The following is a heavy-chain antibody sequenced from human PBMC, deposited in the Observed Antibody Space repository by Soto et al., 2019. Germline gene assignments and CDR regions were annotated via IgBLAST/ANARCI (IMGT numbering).Heavy chain of an antibody. J-gene: IGHJ5*02. CDR1: GGSISSSSYY. D-gene: IGHD4-4*01. CDR2: IYYSGST. Sequence: SETLSLTCTVSGGSISSSSYYWGWIRQPPGKGLEWIGSIYYSGSTYYNPSLKSRVTISVDTSKNQFSLKLGSVTAADTAVYYCAGRTVTTPNWFDPWGQGTLVTVSS. V-gene: IGHV4-39*01. CDR3: AGRTVTTPNWFDP.